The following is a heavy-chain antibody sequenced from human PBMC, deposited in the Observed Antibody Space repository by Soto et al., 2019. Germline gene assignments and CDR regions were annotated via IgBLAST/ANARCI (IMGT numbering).Heavy chain of an antibody. V-gene: IGHV3-23*01. J-gene: IGHJ6*02. CDR2: ISGSGGST. Sequence: GVLRLSCAASGFTFSSYAMSWVRQAPGKGLEWVSAISGSGGSTYYADSVKGRFTISRDNSKNTLYLQMNSLRAEDTAVYYCAKRPGGGDSPYYYYYGMDVWGQGTTVTVSS. CDR1: GFTFSSYA. D-gene: IGHD2-21*02. CDR3: AKRPGGGDSPYYYYYGMDV.